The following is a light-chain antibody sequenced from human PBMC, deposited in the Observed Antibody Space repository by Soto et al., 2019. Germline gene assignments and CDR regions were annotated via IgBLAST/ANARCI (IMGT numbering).Light chain of an antibody. CDR2: DTR. Sequence: QAVVTQEPSLTMSPGGTVTLTCGSSTGAVTSGHYPYWFQQKPGHAPRTLIYDTRNKHSWTPARFSGSLLGGKAALTLSGAQPEDEAEYYCLLSYSETRHVVFGGGTKLTVL. V-gene: IGLV7-46*01. CDR3: LLSYSETRHVV. CDR1: TGAVTSGHY. J-gene: IGLJ2*01.